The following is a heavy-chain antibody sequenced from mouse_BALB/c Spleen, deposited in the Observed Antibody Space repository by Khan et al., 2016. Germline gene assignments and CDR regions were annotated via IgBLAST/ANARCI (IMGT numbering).Heavy chain of an antibody. CDR3: ARDYDYDGPLAMDY. Sequence: VQLQQSGPELVKPGTSVKVSCKASGYAFTSYNMYWVKQSHGKSLEWIGYIDPYNGGTSYNQKFKGKATLTVDKSSSTAYMHLNSLTSEDSAVYYYARDYDYDGPLAMDYWGQGTSVTVSS. V-gene: IGHV1S135*01. J-gene: IGHJ4*01. D-gene: IGHD2-4*01. CDR2: IDPYNGGT. CDR1: GYAFTSYN.